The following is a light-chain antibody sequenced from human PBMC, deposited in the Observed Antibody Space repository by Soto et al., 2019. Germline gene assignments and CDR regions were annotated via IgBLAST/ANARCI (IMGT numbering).Light chain of an antibody. CDR2: GAS. CDR3: QQYNNWPRT. J-gene: IGKJ1*01. V-gene: IGKV3-15*01. CDR1: QSVDND. Sequence: EIVMTQSPATLSVSPGDRATLSCRASQSVDNDLAWYQQKPGQPPRLLIYGASTRATGIPARFSGSGSGTEFTLTISSLQSEDFAVYYCQQYNNWPRTFGQGTKVDIK.